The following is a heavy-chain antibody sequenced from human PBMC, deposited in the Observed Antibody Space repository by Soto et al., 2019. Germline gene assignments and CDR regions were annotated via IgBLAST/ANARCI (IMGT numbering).Heavy chain of an antibody. CDR1: GYTFTSYY. D-gene: IGHD3-10*01. CDR2: INPSGGST. CDR3: ARDPRGKTDYKRITMVRGVPNNWFDP. J-gene: IGHJ5*02. V-gene: IGHV1-46*01. Sequence: ASVKVSCKASGYTFTSYYMHWVRQAPGQGLEWMGIINPSGGSTSYAQRFQGRVTMTRDTSTSTVYMELSSLRSEDTAVYYCARDPRGKTDYKRITMVRGVPNNWFDPWGQGTLVTVSS.